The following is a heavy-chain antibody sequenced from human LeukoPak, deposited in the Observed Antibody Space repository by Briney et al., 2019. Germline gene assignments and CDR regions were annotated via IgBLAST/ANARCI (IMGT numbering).Heavy chain of an antibody. CDR1: GFTFDDYA. J-gene: IGHJ4*02. CDR3: AKDRLAQRGGGVIIDY. V-gene: IGHV3-9*01. CDR2: IIWNSGSI. D-gene: IGHD3-10*01. Sequence: PGGCLRLSCAASGFTFDDYAMHWVRQAPGKGLEWVSGIIWNSGSIGYADSVKGRFTISRDNAKNSLYLQMNSLRAEDTALYYCAKDRLAQRGGGVIIDYWGQGTLVTVSS.